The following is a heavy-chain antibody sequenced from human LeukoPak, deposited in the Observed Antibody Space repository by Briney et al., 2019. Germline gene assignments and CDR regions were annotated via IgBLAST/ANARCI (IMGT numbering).Heavy chain of an antibody. V-gene: IGHV3-23*01. CDR2: ISGSGGST. Sequence: ETLSLTCAVYGGSFSGYYWSWVRQAPGKGLEWVSAISGSGGSTYYADSVKGRFTISRDNSKNTLYLQMNSLRAEDTAVYYCAKSPGYSSGWYSFRYYGMDVWGQGTTVTVSS. D-gene: IGHD6-19*01. CDR1: GGSFSGYY. J-gene: IGHJ6*02. CDR3: AKSPGYSSGWYSFRYYGMDV.